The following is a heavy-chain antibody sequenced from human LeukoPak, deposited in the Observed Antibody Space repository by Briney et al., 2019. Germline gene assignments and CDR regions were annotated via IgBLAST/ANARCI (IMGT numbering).Heavy chain of an antibody. V-gene: IGHV3-66*01. D-gene: IGHD4-23*01. J-gene: IGHJ4*02. CDR2: ISGSGTT. Sequence: GGSLRLSCTASGFAVSKNHVTWVRQAPGQGLKWVSVISGSGTTYCADSVKGRVTISRDNSRNTVYPQMNSLRADDTAVYYCEGYGGNSFWGQGTLVTVSS. CDR3: EGYGGNSF. CDR1: GFAVSKNH.